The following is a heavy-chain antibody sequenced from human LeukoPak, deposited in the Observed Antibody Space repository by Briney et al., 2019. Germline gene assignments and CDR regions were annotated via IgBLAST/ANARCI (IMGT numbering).Heavy chain of an antibody. V-gene: IGHV3-23*01. CDR3: AKDRSSSSWFDGYDF. D-gene: IGHD6-13*01. CDR2: ISGSGGTT. CDR1: GFIFSTWA. J-gene: IGHJ3*01. Sequence: GGSLRLSCTASGFIFSTWAMSWVRQAPGKGLEWVSAISGSGGTTYYADSVKGRFTISRDNSKNTLFLQMNSLRAEDTAVYYCAKDRSSSSWFDGYDFWGQGTMVTVSS.